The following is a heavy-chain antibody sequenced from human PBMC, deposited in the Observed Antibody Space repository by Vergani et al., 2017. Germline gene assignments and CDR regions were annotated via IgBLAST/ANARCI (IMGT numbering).Heavy chain of an antibody. J-gene: IGHJ4*02. D-gene: IGHD5-18*01. V-gene: IGHV4-31*03. CDR2: IYYSGST. Sequence: QVQLQESGPGLVKPSQTLSLTCTVSGGSISSGGYYWSWIRQHPGKGLEWIGYIYYSGSTYYNPSLKSRVTISVDTSKNQFSLKLSSVTAADTAVYYCARESISGYSYGYVVSSFDYWGQGTLVTVSS. CDR3: ARESISGYSYGYVVSSFDY. CDR1: GGSISSGGYY.